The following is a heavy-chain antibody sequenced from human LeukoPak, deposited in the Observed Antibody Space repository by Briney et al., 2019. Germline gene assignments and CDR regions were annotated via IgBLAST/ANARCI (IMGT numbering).Heavy chain of an antibody. CDR3: ARVSYNCSSTSCYTSYMDV. D-gene: IGHD2-2*02. CDR1: GYTFTSYD. CDR2: INPNSGNT. Sequence: ASVKVSCKASGYTFTSYDINWVRQATGQGLEWMGWINPNSGNTGHAQKFQGRVTITRNTSISTAYMELSSLRSEDTAVYYCARVSYNCSSTSCYTSYMDVWGKGTTVTVSS. J-gene: IGHJ6*03. V-gene: IGHV1-8*03.